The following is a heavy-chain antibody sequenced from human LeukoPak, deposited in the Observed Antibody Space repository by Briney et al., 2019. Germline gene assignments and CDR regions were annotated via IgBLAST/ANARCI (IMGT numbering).Heavy chain of an antibody. D-gene: IGHD6-6*01. CDR3: ATYLRKSSSGDF. CDR1: GFPFSSYP. V-gene: IGHV3-23*01. J-gene: IGHJ4*02. Sequence: GGSLRLSCAASGFPFSSYPMSWVRQAPGKGLEWVSAVSVSDGNTWYADSVKGRFTVSRDDAKNTLYLQMNSLRAEDTAVYYCATYLRKSSSGDFWGQGTLVTVSS. CDR2: VSVSDGNT.